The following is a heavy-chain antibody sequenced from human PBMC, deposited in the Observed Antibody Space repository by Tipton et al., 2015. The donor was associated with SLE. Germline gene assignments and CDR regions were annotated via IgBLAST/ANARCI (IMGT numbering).Heavy chain of an antibody. CDR2: INHSGST. Sequence: GLVKPSETLSLTCDVYGASFSDYYWSWIRQPPGKGLEWIGEINHSGSTNYNPSLKSRVTISVDTSKRQFSLNLTSVTAADTTVYYCARGGGGHALILLVPPFDYWGQGTLVTVSS. D-gene: IGHD3-22*01. CDR3: ARGGGGHALILLVPPFDY. J-gene: IGHJ4*02. V-gene: IGHV4-34*01. CDR1: GASFSDYY.